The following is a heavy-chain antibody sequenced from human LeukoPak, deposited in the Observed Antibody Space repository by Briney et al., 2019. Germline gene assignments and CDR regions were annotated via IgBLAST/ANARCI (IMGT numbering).Heavy chain of an antibody. J-gene: IGHJ4*02. D-gene: IGHD5-12*01. CDR3: ARGRSVDIAFGY. V-gene: IGHV4-39*07. CDR1: GGSIGSSMFY. CDR2: IYYSGST. Sequence: PSETLSLTCSVSGGSIGSSMFYWGWIRQPPGKGLEWIGSIYYSGSTYYNPSLRSRFTISVDTSKDQFSLKVRSVTAADTAVYYCARGRSVDIAFGYWGQGTLVTVSS.